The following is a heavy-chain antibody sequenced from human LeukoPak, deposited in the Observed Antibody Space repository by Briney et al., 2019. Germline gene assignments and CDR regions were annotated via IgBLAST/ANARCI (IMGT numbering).Heavy chain of an antibody. J-gene: IGHJ4*02. Sequence: SETLSLTCTVSGVSISSSNSYWGWIRHPPGKGLEWIGSIYYSGNTYYNASLKSQVTISIDTPKNQFSLRLTSVTAADSAVYYCARQTGSGLFILPGGQGTLVTVSS. CDR1: GVSISSSNSY. CDR3: ARQTGSGLFILP. V-gene: IGHV4-39*01. D-gene: IGHD3/OR15-3a*01. CDR2: IYYSGNT.